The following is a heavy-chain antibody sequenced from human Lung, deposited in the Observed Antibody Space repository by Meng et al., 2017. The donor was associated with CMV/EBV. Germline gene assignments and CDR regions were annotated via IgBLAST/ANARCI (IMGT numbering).Heavy chain of an antibody. J-gene: IGHJ4*02. CDR2: ISSSSSYT. CDR1: GFTFSDYY. D-gene: IGHD3-22*01. Sequence: QVQLVESGGXXVXPGXSLXLSCAASGFTFSDYYMSWIRQAPGKGLEWVSYISSSSSYTNYADSVKGRFTISRDNAKNSLYLQMNSLRAEDTAVYYCARSGHYYDSSGYYSPTGLFDYWGQGTLVTVSS. V-gene: IGHV3-11*05. CDR3: ARSGHYYDSSGYYSPTGLFDY.